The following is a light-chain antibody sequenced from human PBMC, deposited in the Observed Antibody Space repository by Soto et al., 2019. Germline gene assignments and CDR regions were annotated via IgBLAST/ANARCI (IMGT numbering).Light chain of an antibody. Sequence: VIWMTQSPSLLSASTGDRVTISCRMSQGISSYLAWYKQKPGKAPKLLIYDASSLESGVPSRFSGSGSGTEFTLTISSLQPDDFATYYCQHYNSYRWTFGQGTKVDIK. CDR1: QGISSY. CDR2: DAS. CDR3: QHYNSYRWT. J-gene: IGKJ1*01. V-gene: IGKV1D-8*03.